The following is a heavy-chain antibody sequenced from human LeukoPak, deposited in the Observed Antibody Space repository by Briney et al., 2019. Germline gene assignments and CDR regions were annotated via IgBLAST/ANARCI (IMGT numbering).Heavy chain of an antibody. CDR1: GYTFTSYG. CDR3: ARDLRGDGYNYVGY. CDR2: ISAYNGNT. V-gene: IGHV1-18*01. D-gene: IGHD5-24*01. Sequence: ASVKVSCKASGYTFTSYGISWVRQAPGQGLEWMGWISAYNGNTNYAQKLQGRVTMTTDTSTSTAYMELRSLRSDDTAVYYCARDLRGDGYNYVGYWGQGTLVTVSS. J-gene: IGHJ4*02.